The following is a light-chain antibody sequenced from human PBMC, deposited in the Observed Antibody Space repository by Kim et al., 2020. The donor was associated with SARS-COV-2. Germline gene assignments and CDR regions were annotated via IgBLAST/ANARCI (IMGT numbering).Light chain of an antibody. Sequence: STGETATLACRASQTGTKNYLTWFQQKHGQAPRHLIYGASSRATSIPDRFSGSGSGTDFTLTINRLEPEDFAVYYCKQSSYSQRTFGQGTKVDIK. V-gene: IGKV3-20*01. CDR1: QTGTKNY. CDR3: KQSSYSQRT. J-gene: IGKJ1*01. CDR2: GAS.